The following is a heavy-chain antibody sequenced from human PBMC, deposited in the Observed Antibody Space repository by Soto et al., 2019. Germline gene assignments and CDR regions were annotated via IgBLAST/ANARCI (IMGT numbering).Heavy chain of an antibody. D-gene: IGHD1-26*01. CDR3: STDIGIHGLDI. CDR1: RFSFTNAW. CDR2: IKSKTDGGTA. Sequence: EVQLVESGGGFVQPGGSLRLSCVASRFSFTNAWMSWVRQAPGKGPEWVGRIKSKTDGGTADYAAPVKGRFTISRDDSQNTLYLHMDSLKTEDTALYHGSTDIGIHGLDIWGQGTTVTVSS. V-gene: IGHV3-15*01. J-gene: IGHJ6*02.